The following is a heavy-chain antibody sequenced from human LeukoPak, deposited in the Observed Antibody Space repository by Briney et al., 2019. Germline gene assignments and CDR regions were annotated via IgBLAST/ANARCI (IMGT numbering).Heavy chain of an antibody. CDR1: GYTFTSYD. J-gene: IGHJ6*03. D-gene: IGHD2-2*01. CDR3: ASSVVPAAMYYYYYMDV. V-gene: IGHV1-8*01. CDR2: MNPNSGNT. Sequence: GASVKVSCKASGYTFTSYDINWVRQATGQGLEWMGWMNPNSGNTGYAQKFQGRVTMTRNTSISTAYMELSSLRSEDTAVYYCASSVVPAAMYYYYYMDVWGKGTTVTVSS.